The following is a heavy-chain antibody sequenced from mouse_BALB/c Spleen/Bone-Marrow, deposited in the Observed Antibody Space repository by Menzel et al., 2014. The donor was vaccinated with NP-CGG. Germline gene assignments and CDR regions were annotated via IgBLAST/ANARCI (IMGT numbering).Heavy chain of an antibody. Sequence: EVQLQQSGAELVKPGASVKLSCTASGFNIKNTYMHWVKQRPEQGLEWIGWIDPANGNTKYDPNFQGKATITADTYSNTAYLQLSSLTSEDTAVYYCARDYDYFFDYWGQGTTLTVSS. D-gene: IGHD2-4*01. CDR2: IDPANGNT. J-gene: IGHJ2*01. CDR1: GFNIKNTY. CDR3: ARDYDYFFDY. V-gene: IGHV14-3*02.